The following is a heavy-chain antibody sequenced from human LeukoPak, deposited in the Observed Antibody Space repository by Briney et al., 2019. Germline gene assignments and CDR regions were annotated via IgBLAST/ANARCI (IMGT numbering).Heavy chain of an antibody. J-gene: IGHJ4*02. CDR1: GGPFSGYY. D-gene: IGHD3-10*01. CDR3: ARGARYYYGSGSYSY. CDR2: INHSGST. V-gene: IGHV4-34*01. Sequence: SETLSLTCAVYGGPFSGYYWSWIRQPPGKGLEWIGEINHSGSTNYNPSLKSRVTISVDTSKNQFSLKLSSVTAADTAVYYCARGARYYYGSGSYSYWGQGTLVTVSS.